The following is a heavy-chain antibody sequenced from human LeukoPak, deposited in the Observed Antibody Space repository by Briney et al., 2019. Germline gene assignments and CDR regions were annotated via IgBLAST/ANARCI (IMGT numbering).Heavy chain of an antibody. D-gene: IGHD3-22*01. J-gene: IGHJ4*02. CDR2: ISGSSSYI. CDR3: ARDLPQIEY. CDR1: GFTFSSYS. Sequence: GGSLRLSCAASGFTFSSYSMNWVRQAPGKGLEWVSSISGSSSYIYYADSVKGRFTISRDNAKNSLYLQMKSLRAEDTALYYCARDLPQIEYWGQGTLVTVSS. V-gene: IGHV3-21*04.